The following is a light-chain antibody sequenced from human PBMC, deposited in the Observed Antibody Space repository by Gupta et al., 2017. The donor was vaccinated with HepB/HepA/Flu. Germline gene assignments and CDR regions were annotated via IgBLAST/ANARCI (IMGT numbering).Light chain of an antibody. J-gene: IGKJ2*02. CDR1: RSLGTF. CDR2: EAS. V-gene: IGKV3-11*01. Sequence: TVLTQSPVTLSLSPGERATLSCRASRSLGTFLAWYQQKPGQAPKLLIYEASSRATGIPGRFSGSGSGTDFTLTISSLEPEDFAVYYCQLRSSSSCTFGQGTKVEIK. CDR3: QLRSSSSCT.